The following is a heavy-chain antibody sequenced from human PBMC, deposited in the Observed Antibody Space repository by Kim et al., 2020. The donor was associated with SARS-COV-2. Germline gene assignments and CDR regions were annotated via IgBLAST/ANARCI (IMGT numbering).Heavy chain of an antibody. CDR2: IYYSGST. CDR1: GGSISSSSYY. D-gene: IGHD3-10*01. Sequence: SETLSLTCTVSGGSISSSSYYWGWIRQPPGKGLEWIGSIYYSGSTYYNPSLKSRVTISVDTSKNQFSLKLSSVTAADTAVYYCARINPRSGSYFGYYYYGMDVWGQGTTVTVSS. J-gene: IGHJ6*02. V-gene: IGHV4-39*01. CDR3: ARINPRSGSYFGYYYYGMDV.